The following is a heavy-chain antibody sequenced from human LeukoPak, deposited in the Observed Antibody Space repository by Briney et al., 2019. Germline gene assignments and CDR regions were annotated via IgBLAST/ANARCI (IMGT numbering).Heavy chain of an antibody. D-gene: IGHD3-10*01. J-gene: IGHJ6*04. V-gene: IGHV1-69*06. Sequence: ASVKVSCKASGGTFSSYAISWVRQAPRQGLEWMGGIIPIFGTANYAQKFQGRVTITADKSTSTAYMELSSVRCEDTAVYYCARDQRGSMVRGVIGYYYGMDVWGKGTTVTVSS. CDR2: IIPIFGTA. CDR1: GGTFSSYA. CDR3: ARDQRGSMVRGVIGYYYGMDV.